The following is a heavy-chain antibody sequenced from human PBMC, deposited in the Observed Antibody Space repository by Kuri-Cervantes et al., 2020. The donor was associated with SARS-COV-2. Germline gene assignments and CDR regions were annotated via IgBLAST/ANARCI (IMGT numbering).Heavy chain of an antibody. Sequence: SETLSLTCTVSGGSISSYYWSWVRQPPGKGLEWIGEINHSGSTNYNPSLKSRVTISVDTSKNQFPLELSSVTAADTAVYYCARAFCGGDCSYFDHWGQGTMVTVSS. CDR1: GGSISSYY. D-gene: IGHD2-21*01. CDR2: INHSGST. CDR3: ARAFCGGDCSYFDH. J-gene: IGHJ4*02. V-gene: IGHV4-34*01.